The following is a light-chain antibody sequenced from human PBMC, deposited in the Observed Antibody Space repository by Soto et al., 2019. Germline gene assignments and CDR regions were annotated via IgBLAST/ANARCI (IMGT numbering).Light chain of an antibody. J-gene: IGKJ3*01. V-gene: IGKV1-9*01. CDR1: QAISSH. CDR2: SAS. Sequence: DIQLTQSPSFLSASVGGRVTITCRASQAISSHLAWYQQKPGKAPNLLIYSASTLQSGVPSRFSGSGSGTQFTLTISSLQPEDFATYYCQQLNSYPLTFGPGTKVDIK. CDR3: QQLNSYPLT.